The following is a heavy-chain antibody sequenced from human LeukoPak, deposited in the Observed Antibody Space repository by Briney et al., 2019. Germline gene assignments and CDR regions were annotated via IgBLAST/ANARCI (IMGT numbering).Heavy chain of an antibody. CDR3: IRGAASGSYYGFDV. D-gene: IGHD1-26*01. V-gene: IGHV3-73*01. CDR2: IRSKANNYAT. Sequence: PGGSLRLSCAGSGFTFSGSTMHWVRQASGKGPEWVGRIRSKANNYATAYATSVKGRFTLSRDDSKNTAYLQMNSLKTEDTAVYYCIRGAASGSYYGFDVWGQGATVTVSS. J-gene: IGHJ6*02. CDR1: GFTFSGST.